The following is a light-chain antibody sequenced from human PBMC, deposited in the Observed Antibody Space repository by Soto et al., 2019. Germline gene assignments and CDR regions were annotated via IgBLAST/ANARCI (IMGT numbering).Light chain of an antibody. J-gene: IGLJ1*01. Sequence: QSVLTQPASVSGSPGQSIAISCTGTSSDVGSYNLVSWYQQHPGKAPELMIYEGTKRPSGVSNRFSGSKSGNTASLTISGLQAEDEADYYCCSSAGSSLYVFGSGTKLTVL. V-gene: IGLV2-23*01. CDR1: SSDVGSYNL. CDR2: EGT. CDR3: CSSAGSSLYV.